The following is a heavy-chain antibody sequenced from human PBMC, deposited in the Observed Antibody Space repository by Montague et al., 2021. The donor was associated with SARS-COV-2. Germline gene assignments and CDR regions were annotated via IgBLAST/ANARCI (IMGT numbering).Heavy chain of an antibody. CDR1: SSNTGAD. CDR2: FCYNKSS. CDR3: ASPGGYCSGGSCYYVY. J-gene: IGHJ4*02. D-gene: IGHD2-15*01. Sequence: SETLSLTCSRLGSSNTGADRKSTRLNPSHGSNSYAVFCYNKSSNYNPSLNSRVTISIDTSKNQFSLNLNSVTAADGAVYYCASPGGYCSGGSCYYVYWGQGALVTVSS. V-gene: IGHV4-59*01.